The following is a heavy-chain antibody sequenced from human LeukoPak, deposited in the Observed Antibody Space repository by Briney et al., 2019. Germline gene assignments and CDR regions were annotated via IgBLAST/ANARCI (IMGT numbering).Heavy chain of an antibody. V-gene: IGHV3-7*01. Sequence: GGSLRLSCAASGFTFSSYWMSWVRQAPGKGLEWVANINQDGSEKYYVDSVKGRFTMSRDNAKNSLYLQMNSLRAEDTAVYYCARDQGGVSYGYDYWGQGTLVTVSS. CDR3: ARDQGGVSYGYDY. J-gene: IGHJ4*02. CDR2: INQDGSEK. D-gene: IGHD5-18*01. CDR1: GFTFSSYW.